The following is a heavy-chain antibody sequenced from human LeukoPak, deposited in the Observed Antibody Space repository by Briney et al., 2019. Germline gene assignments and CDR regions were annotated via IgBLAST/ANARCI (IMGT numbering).Heavy chain of an antibody. D-gene: IGHD6-19*01. J-gene: IGHJ4*02. CDR2: INHSGST. V-gene: IGHV4-34*01. Sequence: PSETLSLTCAVYGGSFRGYYWSWIRQPPGKGLEWIGEINHSGSTTYNPSLKSRVTISVDTSKNQFSLKLRNVTAADTAVYYCASSGWYRGYWGQGTLVTVSS. CDR3: ASSGWYRGY. CDR1: GGSFRGYY.